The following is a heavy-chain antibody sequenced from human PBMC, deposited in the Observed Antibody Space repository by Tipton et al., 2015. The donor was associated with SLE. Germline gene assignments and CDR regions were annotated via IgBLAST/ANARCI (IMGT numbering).Heavy chain of an antibody. CDR3: AREVGVTTDRWYFDL. V-gene: IGHV4-39*02. Sequence: TLSLTCTVSGGSMTSSDYYWGWIRQPPGKGLEWIGNIYYTGSTYYNPSLRSRVTISIDTSKSHLSLKLTSVTAADTALYYCAREVGVTTDRWYFDLWGRGTLVTVSS. CDR2: IYYTGST. CDR1: GGSMTSSDYY. J-gene: IGHJ2*01. D-gene: IGHD1-26*01.